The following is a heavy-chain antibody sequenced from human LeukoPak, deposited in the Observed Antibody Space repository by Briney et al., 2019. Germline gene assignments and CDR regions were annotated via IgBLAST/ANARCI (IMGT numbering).Heavy chain of an antibody. J-gene: IGHJ5*02. CDR2: INHSGST. V-gene: IGHV4-34*01. Sequence: SETLSLTCAIDGGSLSGYYWSWIRQPPGKGLEWIGEINHSGSTNYNPSLKSRVTISVDTSKNQFSLKLSSVTAADTAVYYCARGAAASPNPLTNWFDPWGQGTLVTVSS. CDR3: ARGAAASPNPLTNWFDP. CDR1: GGSLSGYY. D-gene: IGHD6-13*01.